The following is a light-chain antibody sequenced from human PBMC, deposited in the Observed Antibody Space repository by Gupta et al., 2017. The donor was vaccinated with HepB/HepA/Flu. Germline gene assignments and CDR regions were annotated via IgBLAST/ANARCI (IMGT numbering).Light chain of an antibody. Sequence: IVWRRSPAPCPFPQGKEPPSPAGPVRVFNSNYLAWYQRKPGQAPRLLIYGAFSRVTGVPDRFSGSGSGTDFTLTISRLEPEDFAVYYCQQYGDSPPTFGQGTKVDIK. J-gene: IGKJ1*01. V-gene: IGKV3-20*01. CDR2: GAF. CDR3: QQYGDSPPT. CDR1: RVFNSNY.